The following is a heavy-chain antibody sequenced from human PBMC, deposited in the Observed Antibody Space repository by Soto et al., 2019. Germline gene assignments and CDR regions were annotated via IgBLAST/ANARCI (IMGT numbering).Heavy chain of an antibody. D-gene: IGHD3-3*01. CDR2: IRSKAYGGTT. CDR3: TRSRVLEWLSPYPYYYYGMDV. J-gene: IGHJ6*02. CDR1: GFTFGDYA. Sequence: GGSLRLSCTASGFTFGDYAMSWVRQAPGKRLEWVGSIRSKAYGGTTEYAASVKGRFTISRDDSKSIAYLQMNSLKTEDTAVYYCTRSRVLEWLSPYPYYYYGMDVWGQGTTVTVSS. V-gene: IGHV3-49*04.